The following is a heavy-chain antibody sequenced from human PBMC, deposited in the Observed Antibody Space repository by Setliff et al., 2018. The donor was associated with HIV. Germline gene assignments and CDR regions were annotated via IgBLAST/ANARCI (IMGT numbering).Heavy chain of an antibody. J-gene: IGHJ4*02. CDR1: ESTFYA. CDR3: ARDRHHDTLTGFPYFDY. D-gene: IGHD3-9*01. Sequence: PGGSLRLSCEASESTFYAMHWVRQAPGKGLEWLAVISYDGTSKYYADSVKGRFTISRDNSKSTQYLQMNSLRTEDTAVYYCARDRHHDTLTGFPYFDYWGQGTLVTVSS. V-gene: IGHV3-30*04. CDR2: ISYDGTSK.